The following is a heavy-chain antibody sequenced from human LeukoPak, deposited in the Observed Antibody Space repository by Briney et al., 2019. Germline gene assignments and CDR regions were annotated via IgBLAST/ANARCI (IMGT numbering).Heavy chain of an antibody. D-gene: IGHD3-10*01. CDR3: ASDRGKDDPIDI. CDR2: IWHDGSIL. CDR1: GFTLSSYG. Sequence: PGGSLRLSCAASGFTLSSYGMHWVRQAPGEGLEWVAVIWHDGSILDYSDSVKGRFTVSRDNRKNTLYLQMDRLRAEDTAVYYCASDRGKDDPIDIWGEGNLVTVSS. J-gene: IGHJ4*02. V-gene: IGHV3-33*01.